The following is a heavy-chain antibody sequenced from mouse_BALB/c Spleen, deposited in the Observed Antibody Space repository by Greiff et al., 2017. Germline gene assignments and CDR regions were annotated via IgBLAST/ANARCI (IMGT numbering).Heavy chain of an antibody. D-gene: IGHD2-14*01. J-gene: IGHJ1*01. CDR3: ARDRYAYFDV. CDR2: IWAGGST. Sequence: VKLVESGPGLVAPSQSLSITCTVSGFSLTSYGVHWVRQPPGKGLEWLGVIWAGGSTNYNSALMSRLSISKDNSKSQVFLKMNSLQTDDTAMYYCARDRYAYFDVWGAGTTVTVSS. CDR1: GFSLTSYG. V-gene: IGHV2-9*02.